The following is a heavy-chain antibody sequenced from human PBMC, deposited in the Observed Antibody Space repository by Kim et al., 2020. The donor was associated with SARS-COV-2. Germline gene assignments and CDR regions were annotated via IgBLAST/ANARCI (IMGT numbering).Heavy chain of an antibody. Sequence: GGSLRLSCVASGFTFSSYSMNWVRQAPGKGLEWVSYISSSSSTIYYADSVKGRFTISRDNAKNSLYLQMNSLRDEDTAVYYCARGCYGSGCEFDPWGRGTLVTVSS. D-gene: IGHD3-10*01. V-gene: IGHV3-48*02. J-gene: IGHJ5*02. CDR3: ARGCYGSGCEFDP. CDR1: GFTFSSYS. CDR2: ISSSSSTI.